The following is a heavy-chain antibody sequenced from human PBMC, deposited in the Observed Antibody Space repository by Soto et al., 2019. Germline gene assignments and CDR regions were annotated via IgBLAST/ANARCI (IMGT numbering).Heavy chain of an antibody. V-gene: IGHV4-31*03. CDR3: AREGHSGSYDFDY. CDR2: IFNTGST. Sequence: TSETLSLTCTVSGGSISSGGYFWSWIRQHPGKGLEWIGYIFNTGSTYYNPSLKSRVTMSVDTSKNQFSLKLSSVTAADTAVYYCAREGHSGSYDFDYWGQGTQVTVSS. J-gene: IGHJ4*02. CDR1: GGSISSGGYF. D-gene: IGHD1-26*01.